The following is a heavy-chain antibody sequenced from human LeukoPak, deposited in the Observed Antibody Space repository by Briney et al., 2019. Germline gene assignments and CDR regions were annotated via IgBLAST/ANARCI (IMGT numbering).Heavy chain of an antibody. Sequence: SETLSLTCAVSGGSISSYYWSWVRQPPGKGLEWVGYIYYSGSTNYNPSLKSRVTISVDTSKNQFSLKLSSVTAADTAVYYCARGRSSTSCQIGSALVYWGQGTLVTVSS. CDR3: ARGRSSTSCQIGSALVY. D-gene: IGHD2-2*01. V-gene: IGHV4-59*01. CDR1: GGSISSYY. J-gene: IGHJ4*02. CDR2: IYYSGST.